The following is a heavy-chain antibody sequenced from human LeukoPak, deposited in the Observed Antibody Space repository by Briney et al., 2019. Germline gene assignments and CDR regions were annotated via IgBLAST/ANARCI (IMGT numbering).Heavy chain of an antibody. CDR2: LRPDGRDK. CDR3: ARDAYDDASES. J-gene: IGHJ5*02. Sequence: PGGSLRLSCAASGFTFSYYWMTWVRQAPGKGLEWVANLRPDGRDKYYADSVKGRFTISRDNAKNSLYLQMNGLRADDTAIYYCARDAYDDASESWGQGTLVIVSS. V-gene: IGHV3-7*01. CDR1: GFTFSYYW. D-gene: IGHD3-3*01.